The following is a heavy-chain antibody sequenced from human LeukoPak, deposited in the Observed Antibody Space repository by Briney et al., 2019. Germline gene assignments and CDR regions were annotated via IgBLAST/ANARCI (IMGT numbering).Heavy chain of an antibody. Sequence: GASVKVSCKASGYTFSNYGITWVRQAPGQGVEWMGWISTYNGDSNYAQKLQGRVTMTTDTSTSTAYMELRSLRSDDTAVYYCARDLSTTGAFDIWGQGTMVTVSS. CDR2: ISTYNGDS. D-gene: IGHD3-9*01. V-gene: IGHV1-18*01. J-gene: IGHJ3*02. CDR1: GYTFSNYG. CDR3: ARDLSTTGAFDI.